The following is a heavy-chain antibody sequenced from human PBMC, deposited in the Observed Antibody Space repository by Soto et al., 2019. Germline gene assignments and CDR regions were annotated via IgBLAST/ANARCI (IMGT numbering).Heavy chain of an antibody. Sequence: PSETLSLTCTVSGGSMSSYYWSWIRQPPGKGLEWIGYIYYSGSTNYNPSLKSRVTMSVDTPKNQISLKLRSVTAADTAVYYCTTVSYESSAFDYWGQGTLVTVSS. CDR1: GGSMSSYY. CDR3: TTVSYESSAFDY. D-gene: IGHD3-22*01. J-gene: IGHJ4*02. CDR2: IYYSGST. V-gene: IGHV4-59*01.